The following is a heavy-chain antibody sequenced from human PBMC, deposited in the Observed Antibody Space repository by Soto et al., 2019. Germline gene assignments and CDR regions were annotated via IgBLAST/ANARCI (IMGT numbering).Heavy chain of an antibody. D-gene: IGHD2-2*02. V-gene: IGHV1-3*01. CDR1: GYTFTSYA. CDR2: INAGNGNT. CDR3: ARALLYCSSTSCYTVDYYYGMDV. J-gene: IGHJ6*02. Sequence: ASVKVSCKASGYTFTSYAMHWVRQAPGQRLEWMGWINAGNGNTKYSQKFQGRVTITRDTSASTAYMELSDLRSEDTAVYYCARALLYCSSTSCYTVDYYYGMDVWGQGTTVTVSS.